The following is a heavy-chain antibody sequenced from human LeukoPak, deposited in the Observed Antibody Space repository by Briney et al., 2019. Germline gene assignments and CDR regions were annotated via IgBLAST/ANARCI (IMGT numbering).Heavy chain of an antibody. J-gene: IGHJ4*02. CDR3: AKDGGLWVSAHWGDS. D-gene: IGHD3-16*01. CDR1: GFTFSSYT. Sequence: GGSLRLSCAAPGFTFSSYTMSWVRQAPGKGLEWVSTITTSDDNTYYADSVKGRFTVSRDNSKNTLFLQMNSLRAEDTAVYYCAKDGGLWVSAHWGDSWGRGTLVTVSS. CDR2: ITTSDDNT. V-gene: IGHV3-23*01.